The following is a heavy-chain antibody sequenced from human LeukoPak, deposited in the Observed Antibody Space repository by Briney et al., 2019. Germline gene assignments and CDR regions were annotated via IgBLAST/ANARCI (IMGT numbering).Heavy chain of an antibody. CDR3: ARAGVAVAYYYYFDY. CDR2: IKSDGSRT. CDR1: GFTFSSYA. V-gene: IGHV3-74*01. Sequence: PGGSLRLSCAASGFTFSSYAMSWVRQAPGKGLVWVSRIKSDGSRTTYADSVKGRFTISRDNAKNTLYLQMNSLRAEDTAVYYCARAGVAVAYYYYFDYWGQGSLVTVSS. D-gene: IGHD6-19*01. J-gene: IGHJ4*02.